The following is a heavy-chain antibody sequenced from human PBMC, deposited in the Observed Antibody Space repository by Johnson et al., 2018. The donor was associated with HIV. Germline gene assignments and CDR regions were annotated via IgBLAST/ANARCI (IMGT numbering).Heavy chain of an antibody. D-gene: IGHD6-6*01. CDR3: AIGQIAARWSDALHF. CDR1: GFTFSSYG. Sequence: QVQLVESGGGVVQPGGSLRLSCAASGFTFSSYGMHWVRQAPGKGLEWVAVISYDGSNKYYADSVKGRFTISRDNSKNTLYLVINRVRPEDTAVYYCAIGQIAARWSDALHFWGQGTKVTISS. CDR2: ISYDGSNK. V-gene: IGHV3-30*19. J-gene: IGHJ3*01.